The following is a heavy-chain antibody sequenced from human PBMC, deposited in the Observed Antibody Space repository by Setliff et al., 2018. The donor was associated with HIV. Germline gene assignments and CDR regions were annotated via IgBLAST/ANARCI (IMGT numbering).Heavy chain of an antibody. CDR1: GFTFSNSW. Sequence: GGSLRLSCAASGFTFSNSWVNWVRQAPGKGLEWLANMRPDGSEKYYVDSVKGRFTISRDDAKNSLYLQMNSLTAEDTAVYYCGRGDYWGQGTLVTVSS. CDR2: MRPDGSEK. J-gene: IGHJ4*02. CDR3: GRGDY. V-gene: IGHV3-7*05.